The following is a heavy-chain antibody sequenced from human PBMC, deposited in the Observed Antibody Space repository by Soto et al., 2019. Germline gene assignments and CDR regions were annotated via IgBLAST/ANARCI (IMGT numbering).Heavy chain of an antibody. J-gene: IGHJ5*02. V-gene: IGHV1-69*06. D-gene: IGHD2-21*01. Sequence: QVQLVQSGAEVERPGSSVKVSCRTSGGSFDNYGISWVRQAPGQGLEWMGQSIPTFERANYAQKFEGRVTISAEKSSSTVYMDLTDLTSDDTAVYFCALEAHDIAVVPATVRGPFTRFDPWGQGTRVTVSS. CDR2: SIPTFERA. CDR1: GGSFDNYG. CDR3: ALEAHDIAVVPATVRGPFTRFDP.